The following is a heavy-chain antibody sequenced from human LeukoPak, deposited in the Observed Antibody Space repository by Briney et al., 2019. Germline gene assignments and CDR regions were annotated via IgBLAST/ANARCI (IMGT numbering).Heavy chain of an antibody. Sequence: SETLSLTCTVSGASISSNFWSWIRQPPGKGLEWIGYIFGDTNYSPSLKSRVTMSVDTSKNQFSLKLSSVTAADTAVYYCVRHGDGGTFDYWGQGTLVTVPS. D-gene: IGHD4-23*01. V-gene: IGHV4-59*01. CDR3: VRHGDGGTFDY. CDR1: GASISSNF. CDR2: IFGDT. J-gene: IGHJ4*02.